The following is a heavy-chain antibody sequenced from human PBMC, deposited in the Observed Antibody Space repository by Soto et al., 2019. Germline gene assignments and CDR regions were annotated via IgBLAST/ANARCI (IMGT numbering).Heavy chain of an antibody. D-gene: IGHD6-19*01. V-gene: IGHV6-1*01. J-gene: IGHJ1*01. CDR1: GDSVSSNTAA. CDR3: ARGVARSGFAL. CDR2: TYYRSNWRH. Sequence: PSQTLSLTCAISGDSVSSNTAAWNWIRSSPSRGLEWLGRTYYRSNWRHDYAVSVKSRITVNPDTSKNHFSLQLNSVTPDDTAVYYCARGVARSGFALWGQGTLVTVSS.